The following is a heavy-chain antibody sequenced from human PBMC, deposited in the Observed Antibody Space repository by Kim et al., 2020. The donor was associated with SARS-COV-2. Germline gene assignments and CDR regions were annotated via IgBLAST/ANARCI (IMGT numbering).Heavy chain of an antibody. V-gene: IGHV4-34*01. J-gene: IGHJ6*02. D-gene: IGHD2-2*02. Sequence: SETLSLTCAVYGGSFSGFHWSWIRQPPGKGLEWIGEINHSGSTNYNPSLKSRVTISVDTSKSHFSLKLNFVTAADTAVYYCARGRAGVVPSPILGIGPHYDYYAMDVGGRGTTVTVSS. CDR1: GGSFSGFH. CDR3: ARGRAGVVPSPILGIGPHYDYYAMDV. CDR2: INHSGST.